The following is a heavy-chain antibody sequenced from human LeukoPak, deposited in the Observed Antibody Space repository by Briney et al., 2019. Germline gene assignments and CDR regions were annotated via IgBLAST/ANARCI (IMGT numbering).Heavy chain of an antibody. CDR3: ARQGEEYCGGDCYSSYYYYGMDV. D-gene: IGHD2-21*02. CDR1: GGSISSYY. CDR2: IYYSGST. Sequence: NPSETLSLTCTVSGGSISSYYWSWIRQPPGKGLEWIGYIYYSGSTNYNPSLKSRVTISVDTSKNQFSLKLSPVTAADTAVYYCARQGEEYCGGDCYSSYYYYGMDVWGQGTTVTVSS. J-gene: IGHJ6*02. V-gene: IGHV4-59*08.